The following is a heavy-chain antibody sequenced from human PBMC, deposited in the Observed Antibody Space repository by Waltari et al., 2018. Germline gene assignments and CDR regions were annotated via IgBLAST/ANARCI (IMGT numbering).Heavy chain of an antibody. J-gene: IGHJ4*02. Sequence: QVQLHESGPGLVKSSETLSLTCDVSGYAVTSGLYWGWIRQAPGKGLEWVATIYHDGTTFYNPSLKSRLSVSMDTSKNQISLTLKSMTAADTAVYYCTRQVLGYCTSAACRRLESWGQGTLVTVSS. CDR2: IYHDGTT. D-gene: IGHD2-8*02. V-gene: IGHV4-38-2*01. CDR1: GYAVTSGLY. CDR3: TRQVLGYCTSAACRRLES.